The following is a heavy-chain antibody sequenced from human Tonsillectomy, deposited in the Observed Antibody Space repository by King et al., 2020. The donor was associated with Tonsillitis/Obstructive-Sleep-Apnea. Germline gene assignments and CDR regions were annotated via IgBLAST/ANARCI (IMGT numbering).Heavy chain of an antibody. Sequence: VQLVESGGGLVQPGGSLRLSCAASGFTFSSYWMSWVRQAPGKGLEWVANIKQDGSEKYYVDSVKGRFTISRDNAKNSLYLQMNSLRAEDTAVYYCAREFGTNYDYVWGGYRSGFDYWGQGTLVTVSS. CDR3: AREFGTNYDYVWGGYRSGFDY. V-gene: IGHV3-7*03. CDR2: IKQDGSEK. J-gene: IGHJ4*02. CDR1: GFTFSSYW. D-gene: IGHD3-16*02.